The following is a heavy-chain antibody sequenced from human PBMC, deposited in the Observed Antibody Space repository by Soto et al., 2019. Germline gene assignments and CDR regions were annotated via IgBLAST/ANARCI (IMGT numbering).Heavy chain of an antibody. V-gene: IGHV3-30*04. CDR3: AKDVYFDSYYFDQ. Sequence: GSLRLSCAASIFSFTSHAMHWVRQAPGKGLEWVAVISHDGRQKHYIDSVRGRFTLSRDESDNTVYLQMNSLRREDTAMYYCAKDVYFDSYYFDQWGQGTLVTVSS. D-gene: IGHD3-9*01. CDR1: IFSFTSHA. J-gene: IGHJ4*02. CDR2: ISHDGRQK.